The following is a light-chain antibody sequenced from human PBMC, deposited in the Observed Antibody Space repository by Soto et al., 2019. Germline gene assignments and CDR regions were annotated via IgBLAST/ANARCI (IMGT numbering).Light chain of an antibody. CDR3: QKCKVAPFT. CDR1: QDIGNF. Sequence: DIQMTQSPSSLSASVGDRVTITCRASQDIGNFLAWYQQNPGKVPKLLIYAASTLQSGVPSRFSGSGSGTDFTLTISSLQPEDVATYYCQKCKVAPFTFGGGTKVDIK. CDR2: AAS. V-gene: IGKV1-27*01. J-gene: IGKJ4*01.